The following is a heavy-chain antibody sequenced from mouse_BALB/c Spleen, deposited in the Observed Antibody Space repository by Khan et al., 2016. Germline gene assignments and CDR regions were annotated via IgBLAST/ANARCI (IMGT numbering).Heavy chain of an antibody. CDR2: ISYSGTT. Sequence: EVQLQESGPGLVKPSQSLSLTCTVTGYSITSDYAWNWIRQFPGNKLEWMGYISYSGTTRYNPSLKSRISITRDTSKNQFFLQLNSVTTEDTATYSFALGGWDAYYFDSWGQGTTLTVSS. D-gene: IGHD2-3*01. CDR1: GYSITSDYA. J-gene: IGHJ2*01. V-gene: IGHV3-2*02. CDR3: ALGGWDAYYFDS.